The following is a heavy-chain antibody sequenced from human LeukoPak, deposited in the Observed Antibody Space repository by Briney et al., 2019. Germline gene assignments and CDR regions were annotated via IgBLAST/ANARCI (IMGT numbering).Heavy chain of an antibody. Sequence: GGSLRLSCAASGLTFSSYAMMWLRQAPGKGLEWVSAIIGNGGWALYADSVKGRFTISRDNSKNTLYLQMNSLRAEDTAVYYCARGGYCSSTSCRPYFDYWGQGTLVTVSS. CDR3: ARGGYCSSTSCRPYFDY. V-gene: IGHV3-23*01. CDR1: GLTFSSYA. D-gene: IGHD2-2*01. CDR2: IIGNGGWA. J-gene: IGHJ4*02.